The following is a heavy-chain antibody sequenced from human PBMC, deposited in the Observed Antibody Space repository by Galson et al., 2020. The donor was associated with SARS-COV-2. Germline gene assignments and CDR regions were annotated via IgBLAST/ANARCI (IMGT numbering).Heavy chain of an antibody. CDR1: AGSISSVDSY. V-gene: IGHV4-31*03. Sequence: ASETLSPACPVSAGSISSVDSYWSWIRQNPGKGLDGTGYISFSGTTHYNPSLQTRVPISLHTSENHFSLTLSSVTAADTAVYFCARGYCGGDCFWEANQFDYWGQGTLVTVSS. D-gene: IGHD2-21*02. J-gene: IGHJ4*02. CDR3: ARGYCGGDCFWEANQFDY. CDR2: ISFSGTT.